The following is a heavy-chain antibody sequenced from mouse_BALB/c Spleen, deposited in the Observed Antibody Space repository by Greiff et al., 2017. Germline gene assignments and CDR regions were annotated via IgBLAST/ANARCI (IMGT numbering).Heavy chain of an antibody. J-gene: IGHJ3*01. Sequence: VHLVESGPELVRPGVSVKISCKGSGYTFTDYAMHWVKPSHAKSLEWIGVISTYSGNTNYNQKFKGKATMTVDKSSSTAYMELARLTSEDSAIYYGARPFYYGSSPAWFAYWGQGTLVTVSA. CDR1: GYTFTDYA. V-gene: IGHV1-67*01. CDR2: ISTYSGNT. D-gene: IGHD1-1*01. CDR3: ARPFYYGSSPAWFAY.